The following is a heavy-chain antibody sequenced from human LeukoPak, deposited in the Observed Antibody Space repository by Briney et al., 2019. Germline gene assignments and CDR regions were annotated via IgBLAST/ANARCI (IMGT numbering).Heavy chain of an antibody. Sequence: GRSPRLSCAASGFRFDDYTMDWVRHAPGKGLEWVSLITWDGISTSYADSVKGRFTISRHNSKNSLYLQMNSLRTEDTVLYYCAKDGGSYRSCFDPWGQGTLVTVSS. V-gene: IGHV3-43*01. D-gene: IGHD1-26*01. CDR3: AKDGGSYRSCFDP. CDR2: ITWDGIST. J-gene: IGHJ5*02. CDR1: GFRFDDYT.